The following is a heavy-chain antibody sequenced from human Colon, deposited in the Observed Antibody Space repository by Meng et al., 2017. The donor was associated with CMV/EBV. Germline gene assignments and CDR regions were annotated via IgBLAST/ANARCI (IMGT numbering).Heavy chain of an antibody. CDR1: GLPFNNSA. V-gene: IGHV3-21*01. J-gene: IGHJ4*02. CDR3: ARVGSSGGLDY. D-gene: IGHD2-15*01. CDR2: IRSRGTYI. Sequence: LSCVASGLPFNNSAMHWVRQAPAKGLEWVASIRSRGTYIHYADSVKSRFTIYRDNAKTSVYLQMDNLTGEDTAIYFCARVGSSGGLDYWGQGTLVTVSS.